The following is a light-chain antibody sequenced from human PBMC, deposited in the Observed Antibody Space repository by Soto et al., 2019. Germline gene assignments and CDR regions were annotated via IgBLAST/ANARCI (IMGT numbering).Light chain of an antibody. J-gene: IGLJ2*01. V-gene: IGLV2-8*01. CDR1: SSDVGGYNY. CDR3: SSYAGSNNVV. CDR2: EVS. Sequence: QSALTQPPSASGSPGQSVTISCTGTSSDVGGYNYVSWYQQHPGKAPKLMIYEVSKRPSGVPDRFAGPKSGNTASLTVSGLQAEDEADYCCSSYAGSNNVVFGGGTQLTVL.